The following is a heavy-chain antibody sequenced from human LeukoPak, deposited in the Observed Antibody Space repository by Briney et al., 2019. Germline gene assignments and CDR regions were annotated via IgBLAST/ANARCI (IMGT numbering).Heavy chain of an antibody. Sequence: GASVKVSCKASGYNLNTYHMHWVRQAPGQGLEWMGIITSTGTTTICAQKFQGRVTMTRDTSTSTVYMDLSSLRSDDTAVYYCATEYVRTHYFDWWGQGTLATVSS. CDR2: ITSTGTTT. D-gene: IGHD3-16*01. CDR1: GYNLNTYH. J-gene: IGHJ4*02. CDR3: ATEYVRTHYFDW. V-gene: IGHV1-46*02.